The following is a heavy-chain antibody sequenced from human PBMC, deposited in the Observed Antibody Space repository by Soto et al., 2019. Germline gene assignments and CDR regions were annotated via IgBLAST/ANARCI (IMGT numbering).Heavy chain of an antibody. CDR2: ISGSGCTT. V-gene: IGHV3-23*01. CDR1: GFTFSSYA. Sequence: EVQLLESGGGLVQRGGSLRLSCAASGFTFSSYAVSWVRQAPGKGLEWVSAISGSGCTTYYADSVKGRFTIHRDNSKNAQDLQMSSLSAEDTAVDVCAKDRDCSTGSCYYNYWGQGTLVTVSS. J-gene: IGHJ4*02. CDR3: AKDRDCSTGSCYYNY. D-gene: IGHD2-15*01.